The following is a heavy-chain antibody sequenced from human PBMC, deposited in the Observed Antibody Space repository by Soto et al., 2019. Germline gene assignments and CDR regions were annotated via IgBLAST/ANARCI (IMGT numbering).Heavy chain of an antibody. CDR3: AHRPSGWYLFDY. Sequence: QITLKESGPTLVRPTQTLTLTCTFSGFSLSTSGLGVGWIRQPPGKALEWLALIYWNDDKRYSPSLKARLTITKDTSKHQVVLTMTNMDPVDTATYYCAHRPSGWYLFDYWGKGTLVTVSS. CDR1: GFSLSTSGLG. V-gene: IGHV2-5*01. J-gene: IGHJ4*02. CDR2: IYWNDDK. D-gene: IGHD6-19*01.